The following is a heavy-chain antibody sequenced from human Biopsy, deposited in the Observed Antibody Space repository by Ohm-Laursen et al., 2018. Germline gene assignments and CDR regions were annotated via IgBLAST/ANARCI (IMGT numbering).Heavy chain of an antibody. D-gene: IGHD3-9*01. CDR2: NIPILGTG. Sequence: SSVKVSCKSPGGTFSNYGVNWVRQAPGQGLEWLGGNIPILGTGNYAQKFQDRVTVAADTSTSTATMELRSLRSDDTAVYYCATKLTGYFHHWGQGTLVIASS. CDR1: GGTFSNYG. J-gene: IGHJ1*01. CDR3: ATKLTGYFHH. V-gene: IGHV1-69*06.